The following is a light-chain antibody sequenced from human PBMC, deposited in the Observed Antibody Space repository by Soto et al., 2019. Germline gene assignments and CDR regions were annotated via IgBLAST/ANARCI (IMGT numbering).Light chain of an antibody. CDR3: PQYGSPPSYT. Sequence: EIVLTQSPGTLSLSPGERATLSCRASHSVSSSYLAWYQQKPGQAPRLLIYGASSRATGIPDRFSGSGSGTDFILTISRLQSVCLAVYISPQYGSPPSYTFGQGTKLEIK. CDR2: GAS. CDR1: HSVSSSY. J-gene: IGKJ2*01. V-gene: IGKV3-20*01.